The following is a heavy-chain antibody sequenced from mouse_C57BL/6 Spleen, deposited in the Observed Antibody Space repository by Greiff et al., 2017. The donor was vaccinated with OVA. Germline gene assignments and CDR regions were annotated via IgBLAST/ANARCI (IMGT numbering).Heavy chain of an antibody. CDR3: ARPGYDALVGLFDV. D-gene: IGHD2-2*01. Sequence: QVQLQQPGAELVKPGASVKLSCKASGYTFTSYWMQWVKQRPGQGLEWIGEIDPSDSYTNYNQKFKGKATLTVDTSSSTAYMQLSSLTSEDSAVYCCARPGYDALVGLFDVWGTGTTVTVSS. CDR1: GYTFTSYW. J-gene: IGHJ1*03. CDR2: IDPSDSYT. V-gene: IGHV1-50*01.